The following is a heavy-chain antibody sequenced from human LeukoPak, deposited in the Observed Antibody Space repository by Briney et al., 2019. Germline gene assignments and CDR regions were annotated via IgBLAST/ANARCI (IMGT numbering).Heavy chain of an antibody. J-gene: IGHJ4*02. D-gene: IGHD6-13*01. CDR1: GYTFTSYD. CDR2: MNPNSGNT. CDR3: ARDSSSWTSFDY. Sequence: ASVKVSCKASGYTFTSYDINWVRQATGQGLEWMGWMNPNSGNTGYAQKLQGRVTITRNTSISTAYMELSRLRSEDTAVYYCARDSSSWTSFDYWGQGTLVTVSS. V-gene: IGHV1-8*01.